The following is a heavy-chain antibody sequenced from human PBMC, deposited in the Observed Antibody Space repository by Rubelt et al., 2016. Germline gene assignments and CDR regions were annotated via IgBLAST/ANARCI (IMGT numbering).Heavy chain of an antibody. Sequence: EVQVVESGGGLVQPGGSLRLSCAASGFTFDDYAMHWVRQAPGKGLEWVSYISSSGSTIYYADSVKGRFTISRDNAKNSLYLQMNSLRAEDTAVYYCAIPGYSYGTSDYWGQGTLVTVSS. CDR3: AIPGYSYGTSDY. V-gene: IGHV3-48*03. D-gene: IGHD5-18*01. CDR1: GFTFDDYA. J-gene: IGHJ4*02. CDR2: ISSSGSTI.